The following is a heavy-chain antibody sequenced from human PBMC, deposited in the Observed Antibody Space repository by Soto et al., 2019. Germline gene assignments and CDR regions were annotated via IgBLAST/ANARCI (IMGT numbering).Heavy chain of an antibody. CDR3: ARDRGEITLEFDP. Sequence: TLSLTCTVSGGSISSDGHHWNWIRQHPGKGLEWIGYIYYSGNTYYNPSLKSRVSISVDTSKNQFSLKLSSVTAADTAVYYCARDRGEITLEFDPWGQGTLVTVSS. D-gene: IGHD3-10*01. J-gene: IGHJ5*02. CDR2: IYYSGNT. V-gene: IGHV4-31*03. CDR1: GGSISSDGHH.